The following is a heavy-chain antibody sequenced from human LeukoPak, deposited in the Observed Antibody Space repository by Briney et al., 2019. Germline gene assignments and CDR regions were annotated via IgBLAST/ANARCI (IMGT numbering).Heavy chain of an antibody. CDR2: ISGSGGST. Sequence: GASLRLSCAASGFTFSSYAMSWVRQAPEKGLEWVSAISGSGGSTYYADSVKGRFTISRDNSKNTLYLQMNSLRAEDTAVYYCTKKAGYDSMSIDYWGQGTLVTVSS. J-gene: IGHJ4*02. D-gene: IGHD3-22*01. CDR3: TKKAGYDSMSIDY. V-gene: IGHV3-23*01. CDR1: GFTFSSYA.